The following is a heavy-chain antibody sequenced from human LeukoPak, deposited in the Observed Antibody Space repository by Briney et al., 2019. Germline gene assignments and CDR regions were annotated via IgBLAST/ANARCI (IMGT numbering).Heavy chain of an antibody. CDR2: INHSGST. J-gene: IGHJ6*04. CDR3: ASRPGITGTTDLDV. D-gene: IGHD1-20*01. V-gene: IGHV4-34*01. Sequence: SETLSLTCAVYGGSFSGYYWSWIRQPPGKGLEWIGEINHSGSTNYNPYLKSRVTISVDTSKNQFSLKLSSVTAADTAVYYCASRPGITGTTDLDVWGKGTTVTVSS. CDR1: GGSFSGYY.